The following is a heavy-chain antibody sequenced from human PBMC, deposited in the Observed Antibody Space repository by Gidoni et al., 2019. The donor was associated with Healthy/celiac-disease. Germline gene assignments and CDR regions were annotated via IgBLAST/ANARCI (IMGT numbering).Heavy chain of an antibody. CDR1: GGSISSYY. D-gene: IGHD1-26*01. Sequence: QVQLQESGPGLVKPSETLSLTCTVSGGSISSYYWSWIRQPAGKGLEWIGRIYTSGSTNYNPSLKSRVTMSVDTSKNQFSLKLSSVTAADTAVYYCARLYPSGSYFRDAFDIWGQGTMVTVSS. V-gene: IGHV4-4*07. CDR2: IYTSGST. J-gene: IGHJ3*02. CDR3: ARLYPSGSYFRDAFDI.